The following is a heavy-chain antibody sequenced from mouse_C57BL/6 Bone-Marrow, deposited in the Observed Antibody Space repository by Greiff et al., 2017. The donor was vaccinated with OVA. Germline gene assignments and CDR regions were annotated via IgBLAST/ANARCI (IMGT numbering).Heavy chain of an antibody. D-gene: IGHD1-1*01. Sequence: VHVKQSGPELVKPGASVKISCKASGYTFTDYYMNWVKQSHGKSLEWIGDINPNNGGTSYNQKFKGKATLTVDKSSSTAYMELRSLTSEDSAVYYCARQTTVVPFDYWGQGTTLTVSS. CDR2: INPNNGGT. V-gene: IGHV1-26*01. CDR3: ARQTTVVPFDY. CDR1: GYTFTDYY. J-gene: IGHJ2*01.